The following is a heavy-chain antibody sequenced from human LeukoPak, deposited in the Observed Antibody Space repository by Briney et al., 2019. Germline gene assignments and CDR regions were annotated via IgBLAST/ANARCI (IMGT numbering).Heavy chain of an antibody. J-gene: IGHJ4*02. CDR1: GFTFSSYG. Sequence: GGSLRLSCAASGFTFSSYGMSWVRQAPGKGLEWVSGMSGSGGSTYYADSVQGRFTISRDNSKNTLFLQMNSLSAEDTAVYYCVKGSGSYYNPSYFDYWGQGTLVTVS. D-gene: IGHD3-10*01. CDR3: VKGSGSYYNPSYFDY. V-gene: IGHV3-23*01. CDR2: MSGSGGST.